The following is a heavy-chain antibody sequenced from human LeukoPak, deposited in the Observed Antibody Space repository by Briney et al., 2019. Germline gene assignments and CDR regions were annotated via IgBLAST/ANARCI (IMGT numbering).Heavy chain of an antibody. CDR2: ISDSGGST. CDR3: AELGITMIGGV. Sequence: GGTLRLSCAASGFTFSSYGMSWVRQAPGKGLEWVSAISDSGGSTYYADSVKGRFTISRDNSKNTLYLQMNSLRAEDTAVYYCAELGITMIGGVWGKGTTVTISS. J-gene: IGHJ6*04. D-gene: IGHD3-10*02. CDR1: GFTFSSYG. V-gene: IGHV3-23*01.